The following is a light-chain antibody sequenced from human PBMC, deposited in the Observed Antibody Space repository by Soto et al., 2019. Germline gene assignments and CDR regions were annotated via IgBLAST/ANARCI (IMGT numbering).Light chain of an antibody. J-gene: IGLJ1*01. V-gene: IGLV2-14*01. Sequence: QSALTQPASVSGSPGQSITISCTGTSSDVGAYNYVSWYQQQPGKAPKLMIYEVSNRPLGVSNRFSGSKSANTASLTISGLQAEDEADYFCSSYIGSNSYVFGTGTKVTV. CDR2: EVS. CDR1: SSDVGAYNY. CDR3: SSYIGSNSYV.